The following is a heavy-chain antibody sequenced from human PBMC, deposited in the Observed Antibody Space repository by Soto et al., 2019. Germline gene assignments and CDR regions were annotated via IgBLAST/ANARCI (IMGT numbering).Heavy chain of an antibody. J-gene: IGHJ4*01. Sequence: SETLSLTCTVSGGSISSGGYYWSWIRQPPGKGLEWIGYIYYSGSTNYNPSLKSRITISVDTSKNQFSLNLISVTAADTAVYYCARMQYFGSGKPNDYWGQGTLVTVS. V-gene: IGHV4-30-4*01. CDR1: GGSISSGGYY. CDR3: ARMQYFGSGKPNDY. D-gene: IGHD3-10*01. CDR2: IYYSGST.